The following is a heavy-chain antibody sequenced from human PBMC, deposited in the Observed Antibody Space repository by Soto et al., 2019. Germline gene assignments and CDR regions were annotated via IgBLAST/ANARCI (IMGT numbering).Heavy chain of an antibody. CDR3: ARRGALPGDYSASSFDY. CDR1: GYSFSRYA. J-gene: IGHJ4*02. CDR2: IIAGKGNT. Sequence: QIQLVQSGAEVKKPGASVNISCKASGYSFSRYAMHWVRQAPGQSLEWMGWIIAGKGNTKYSEKFQGRVTITRDTSASTVFRELGGRSSKATAVYSGARRGALPGDYSASSFDYGAQGTLVTVSS. D-gene: IGHD3-9*01. V-gene: IGHV1-3*01.